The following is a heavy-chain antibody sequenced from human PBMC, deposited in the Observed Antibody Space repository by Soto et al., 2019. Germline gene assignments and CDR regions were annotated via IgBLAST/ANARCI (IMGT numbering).Heavy chain of an antibody. CDR1: GGSISRGGYY. V-gene: IGHV4-31*03. CDR2: IYYSGST. Sequence: SETLSLTCTVSGGSISRGGYYWSWIRQHPGKGLEWIGYIYYSGSTYYNPSLHSRVSIAVDTTENQFSLKLTSVTAADTSVYYCARGSFSSSSSWFDPWGRGTLVTVSS. CDR3: ARGSFSSSSSWFDP. D-gene: IGHD6-6*01. J-gene: IGHJ5*02.